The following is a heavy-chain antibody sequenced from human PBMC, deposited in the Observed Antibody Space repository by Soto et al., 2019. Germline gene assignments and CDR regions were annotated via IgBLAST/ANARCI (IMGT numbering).Heavy chain of an antibody. Sequence: ASVKVSCKASGYTFSSYYINWVRQAPGQGLEWLGWMNPNSGNTDYAQKFQGWVTMTRDTSISTAYMELSRLRSDDTAVYYCARDNEGFDYWGQGTLVTVSS. CDR3: ARDNEGFDY. V-gene: IGHV1-2*04. D-gene: IGHD1-1*01. J-gene: IGHJ4*02. CDR2: MNPNSGNT. CDR1: GYTFSSYY.